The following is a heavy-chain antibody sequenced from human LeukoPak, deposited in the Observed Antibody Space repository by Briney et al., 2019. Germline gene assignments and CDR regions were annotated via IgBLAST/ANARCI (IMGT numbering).Heavy chain of an antibody. Sequence: GASVKVSCKASGYTFTSYDINWVRQATGQGLEWMGWMNPNSGNTGYAQKFQGRVTMTRNTSISTAYMELRSLRSDDTAVYYCARDDYYGSGSYSYYYYGMDVWGQGTTVTVSS. CDR3: ARDDYYGSGSYSYYYYGMDV. V-gene: IGHV1-8*01. D-gene: IGHD3-10*01. CDR2: MNPNSGNT. J-gene: IGHJ6*02. CDR1: GYTFTSYD.